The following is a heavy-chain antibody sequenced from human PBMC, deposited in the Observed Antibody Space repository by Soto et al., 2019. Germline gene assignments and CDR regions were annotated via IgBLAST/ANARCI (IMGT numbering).Heavy chain of an antibody. D-gene: IGHD1-1*01. V-gene: IGHV3-49*03. CDR2: IRSKAYGGTT. CDR1: GFTFGGYA. CDR3: TPVELERRWFDP. J-gene: IGHJ5*02. Sequence: HPGGSLRLSCTASGFTFGGYAMSWFRQAPGKGLEWVGFIRSKAYGGTTEYAASVKGRFTISRDDSKSIAYLQMNSLKTEDTAVYYCTPVELERRWFDPWGQGTLVTVSS.